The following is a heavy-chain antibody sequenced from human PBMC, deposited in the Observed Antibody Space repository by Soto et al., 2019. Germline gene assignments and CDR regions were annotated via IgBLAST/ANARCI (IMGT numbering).Heavy chain of an antibody. D-gene: IGHD6-19*01. CDR1: GDSVSSNTAA. CDR3: ARGVDGSGFDL. V-gene: IGHV6-1*01. Sequence: QVHLQQSGPGLVKPSQTLSLTCAISGDSVSSNTAAWNWIRSSPSRGLEWLGRTYYRSNWRHDYAVSVKSRITVNPDPSKTHFSRQLNSVPPDDTAVYYCARGVDGSGFDLWGQGTLVTVSS. CDR2: TYYRSNWRH. J-gene: IGHJ4*02.